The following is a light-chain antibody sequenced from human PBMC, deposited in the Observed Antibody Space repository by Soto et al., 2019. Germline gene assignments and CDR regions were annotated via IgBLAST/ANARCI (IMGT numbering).Light chain of an antibody. V-gene: IGKV3D-15*01. CDR1: QSVSSSY. J-gene: IGKJ4*01. Sequence: SQSVSSSYLAWYQQKPGQAPRLLIYGASSRATGIPARFSGSVSGAEVSIPVSCLLSEVFVICYCQQYNNWHPAFHGGTKVDIK. CDR3: QQYNNWHPA. CDR2: GAS.